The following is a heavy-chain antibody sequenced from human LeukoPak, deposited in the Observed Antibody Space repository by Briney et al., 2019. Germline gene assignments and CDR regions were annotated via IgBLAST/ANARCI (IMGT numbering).Heavy chain of an antibody. Sequence: PGGSLRLSCTASGFTFGDYAMSWVRQAPGKGLEWVSAISGSGGSTYYADSVKGRFTISRDNSKNTLYLQMNSLRAEDTAVYYCAKVGSDSGSDAGDFDYWGQGTLVTVSS. V-gene: IGHV3-23*01. CDR1: GFTFGDYA. CDR3: AKVGSDSGSDAGDFDY. J-gene: IGHJ4*02. CDR2: ISGSGGST. D-gene: IGHD1-26*01.